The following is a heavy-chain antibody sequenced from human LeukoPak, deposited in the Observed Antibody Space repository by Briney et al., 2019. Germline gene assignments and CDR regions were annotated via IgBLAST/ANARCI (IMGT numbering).Heavy chain of an antibody. CDR1: GFTFSNYA. D-gene: IGHD6-13*01. V-gene: IGHV3-23*01. CDR3: AEGGPYSSSWGGKFDH. CDR2: ISGSGGST. Sequence: GGSLRLSCAASGFTFSNYAMSWVRQAPGKGLEWVSAISGSGGSTYYADSVKGRFTISRDNSKNTLYLQMNSLRAEDTAIYYCAEGGPYSSSWGGKFDHWGQGTLVTVSS. J-gene: IGHJ4*02.